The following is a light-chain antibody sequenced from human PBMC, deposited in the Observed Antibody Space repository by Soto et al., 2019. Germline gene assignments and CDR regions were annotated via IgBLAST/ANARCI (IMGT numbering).Light chain of an antibody. V-gene: IGLV2-14*01. CDR3: SSYTSSSTRV. J-gene: IGLJ3*02. CDR2: EVS. CDR1: SSDVGSYNY. Sequence: QYALTQPASVSGSPGQSITISCTGTSSDVGSYNYVSWYQQHPGKAPKLMIYEVSNRPSGVSNRFSGSKSGNTAYLTISGLQAEDEADYYCSSYTSSSTRVFGGGTKVTVL.